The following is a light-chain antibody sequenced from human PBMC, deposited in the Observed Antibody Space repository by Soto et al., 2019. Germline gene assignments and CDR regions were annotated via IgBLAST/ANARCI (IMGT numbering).Light chain of an antibody. CDR3: EVYGSPPGT. V-gene: IGKV3-20*01. Sequence: GVTHSLGAVSLSTGERATLSCRVSQSVSSSYLAWYQQKPGQAPRLLIYGASSRATGIPDRFSGSGSGTDFTLTISRLEAEDGAVYCCEVYGSPPGTFGQGTKVDIK. CDR2: GAS. J-gene: IGKJ1*01. CDR1: QSVSSSY.